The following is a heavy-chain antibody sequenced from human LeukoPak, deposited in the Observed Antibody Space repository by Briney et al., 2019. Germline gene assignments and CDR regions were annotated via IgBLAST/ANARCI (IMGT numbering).Heavy chain of an antibody. CDR2: INHSGST. D-gene: IGHD5-12*01. V-gene: IGHV4-34*01. CDR1: GGSFSGYY. CDR3: ARGGYDFWYYSYYMDV. Sequence: SETLSLTCAVYGGSFSGYYWSWIRQPPGKGLEWIGEINHSGSTNYNPSLKSRVTISVDTSKNQFSLKLSSVTAADTAVYYCARGGYDFWYYSYYMDVWGKGTTVTVSS. J-gene: IGHJ6*03.